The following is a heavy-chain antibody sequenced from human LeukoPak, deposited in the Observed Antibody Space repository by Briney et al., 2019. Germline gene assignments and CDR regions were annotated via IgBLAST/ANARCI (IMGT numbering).Heavy chain of an antibody. V-gene: IGHV1-2*02. Sequence: ASVKVSCKASGYTFTGYYMHWVRQAPGQGLEWMGWINPNSGGTNYAQKFRGRVTMTRDTSISTAYMELSRLRSDDTAVYYCARDLYCTNGVCYLRPYYFDYWGQGTLVTVSS. CDR1: GYTFTGYY. D-gene: IGHD2-8*01. CDR3: ARDLYCTNGVCYLRPYYFDY. J-gene: IGHJ4*02. CDR2: INPNSGGT.